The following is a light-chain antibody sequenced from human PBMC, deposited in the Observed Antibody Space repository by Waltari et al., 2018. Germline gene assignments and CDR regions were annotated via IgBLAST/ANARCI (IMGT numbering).Light chain of an antibody. J-gene: IGKJ4*01. CDR3: QQLNSYLP. CDR2: AAY. Sequence: DIQLTQSPSFLSASVGDRVTITCRASQGISSYLSWYQQKPGKAPKPLNYAAYTLHSRVPSRFSGSGSGTECTLTVASLQPEDFATYDCQQLNSYLPFGGGTKVEIK. CDR1: QGISSY. V-gene: IGKV1-9*01.